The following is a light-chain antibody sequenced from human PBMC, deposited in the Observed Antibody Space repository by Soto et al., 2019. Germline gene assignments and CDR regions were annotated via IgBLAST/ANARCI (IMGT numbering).Light chain of an antibody. V-gene: IGKV3-20*01. CDR2: NAA. CDR3: QQYASSLLT. Sequence: EIVLTQSPGTLSLSPGGRATLSCRARQSVSNNFLAWYQQKPGQAPRLLIYNAATRATGIPDMFSGSGSGTDFTLTISRLEPEDFAVYHCQQYASSLLTFGGGTKVEIK. CDR1: QSVSNNF. J-gene: IGKJ4*01.